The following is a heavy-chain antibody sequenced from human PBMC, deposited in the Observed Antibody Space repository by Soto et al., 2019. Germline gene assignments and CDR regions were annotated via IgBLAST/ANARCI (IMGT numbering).Heavy chain of an antibody. Sequence: SETLSLTCTVSGSSISSYYWSWIRQPPGKGLEWIRYIYYSGSTNYNPSLKSRVTISVDTSKNQFSLKLSSVTAADTAVYYCASSPLPALYYYYYYGMDVWGQGTTVTVSS. CDR3: ASSPLPALYYYYYYGMDV. CDR1: GSSISSYY. V-gene: IGHV4-59*08. CDR2: IYYSGST. J-gene: IGHJ6*02. D-gene: IGHD2-2*01.